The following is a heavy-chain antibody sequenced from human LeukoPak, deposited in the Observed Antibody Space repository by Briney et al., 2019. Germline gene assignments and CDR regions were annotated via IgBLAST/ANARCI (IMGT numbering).Heavy chain of an antibody. CDR1: GYTFTGYY. J-gene: IGHJ4*02. Sequence: GASVKVSCKASGYTFTGYYMHWVRQATGQGLEWMGWMNPNSGNTGYAQKFQGRVTMTRNTSISTAYMELSSLRSEDTAVYYCARGANSGSYDYWGQGTLVTVSS. V-gene: IGHV1-8*02. CDR3: ARGANSGSYDY. D-gene: IGHD1-26*01. CDR2: MNPNSGNT.